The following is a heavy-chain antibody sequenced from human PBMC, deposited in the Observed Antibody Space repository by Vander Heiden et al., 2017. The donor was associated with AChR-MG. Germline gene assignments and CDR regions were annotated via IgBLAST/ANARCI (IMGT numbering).Heavy chain of an antibody. J-gene: IGHJ2*01. CDR2: VYYSGST. D-gene: IGHD3-3*01. CDR1: VGSISRGDYY. Sequence: QVQLQESGSGLVKPSQTLSLTCTVSVGSISRGDYYWSWIRQPPGKGLEWIGYVYYSGSTYYNPSLKSRLTISVDTSKNQISLKLSSVTAADTAIYYCARDNFRGEFWSGYHWYFDLWGRGTLVTVSS. CDR3: ARDNFRGEFWSGYHWYFDL. V-gene: IGHV4-30-4*01.